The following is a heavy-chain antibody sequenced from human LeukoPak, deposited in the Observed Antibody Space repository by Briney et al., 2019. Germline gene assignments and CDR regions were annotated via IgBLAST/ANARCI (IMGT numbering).Heavy chain of an antibody. J-gene: IGHJ4*02. CDR2: ISAYNGNT. CDR3: ARPQRGRSIAAAGTCLNY. D-gene: IGHD6-13*01. Sequence: ASAKVSCKASGYTFTSYGISWVRQAPGQGLEWMGWISAYNGNTNYAQKLQGRVTMTTDTSTSTAYMELRSLRSDDTAVYCCARPQRGRSIAAAGTCLNYWGQGTLVTVSS. CDR1: GYTFTSYG. V-gene: IGHV1-18*01.